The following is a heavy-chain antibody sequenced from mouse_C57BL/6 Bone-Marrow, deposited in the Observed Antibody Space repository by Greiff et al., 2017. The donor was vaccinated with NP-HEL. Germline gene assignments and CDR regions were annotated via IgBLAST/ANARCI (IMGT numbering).Heavy chain of an antibody. V-gene: IGHV1-47*01. Sequence: QVQLQQSGAELVKPGASVKMSCKASGYTFTTYPIEWVKQNHGKSLEWIGNFHPYNDAPEYNEQFQNKATLTVEKSSSTVYLELSRLTSDDSSVYYCASGGNYWYYFDYWGQGTTLTVSS. CDR2: FHPYNDAP. J-gene: IGHJ2*01. CDR3: ASGGNYWYYFDY. CDR1: GYTFTTYP. D-gene: IGHD2-1*01.